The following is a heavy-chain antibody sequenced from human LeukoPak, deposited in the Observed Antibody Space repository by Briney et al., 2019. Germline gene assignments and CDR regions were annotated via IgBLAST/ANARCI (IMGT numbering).Heavy chain of an antibody. Sequence: ASVKVSCKASGYTFTSYGISWVRQAPGQGLEWMGWISAYNGNTNYAQKLQGRVTMTTDTSTSTAYMELRSLRSDDTAVYYCARVGDFSSGETYQLLMDYYYMDVWGKGTTVTVSS. D-gene: IGHD2-2*01. J-gene: IGHJ6*03. CDR2: ISAYNGNT. V-gene: IGHV1-18*01. CDR1: GYTFTSYG. CDR3: ARVGDFSSGETYQLLMDYYYMDV.